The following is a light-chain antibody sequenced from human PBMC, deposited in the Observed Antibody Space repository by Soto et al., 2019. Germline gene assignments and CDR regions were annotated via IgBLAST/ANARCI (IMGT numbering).Light chain of an antibody. CDR2: GAS. CDR3: QQYGSSPLT. J-gene: IGKJ4*01. Sequence: EIVLTQSPGTLSLSPGERATLSCMASQTFSNSFLSWFQQIPGQAPRLLIYGASNRATGIPDRFSGSGSGTDFTLTISRLEPEDFVVYYCQQYGSSPLTFGGGTKVDIK. CDR1: QTFSNSF. V-gene: IGKV3-20*01.